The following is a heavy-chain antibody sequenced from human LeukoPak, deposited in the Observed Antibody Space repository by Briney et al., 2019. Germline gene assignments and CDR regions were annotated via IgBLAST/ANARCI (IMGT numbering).Heavy chain of an antibody. J-gene: IGHJ2*01. CDR3: AREGASFSGSYCLDL. CDR1: GFTFSDYY. CDR2: ISGSGSVI. V-gene: IGHV3-11*04. D-gene: IGHD1-26*01. Sequence: KPGGSLRLSCAASGFTFSDYYMTWIRHAPGKGLETVAYISGSGSVIVYADSVKGRFTISRDNAQNSLYLQMNSLRAEDTAVYYCAREGASFSGSYCLDLWGRGTLVTVSS.